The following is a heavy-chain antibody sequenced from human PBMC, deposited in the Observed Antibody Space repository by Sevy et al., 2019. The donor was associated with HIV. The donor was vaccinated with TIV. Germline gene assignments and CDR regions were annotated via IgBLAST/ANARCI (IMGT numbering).Heavy chain of an antibody. CDR3: ARDSGYSPYDYPGNY. CDR1: GFNFRTHA. D-gene: IGHD5-12*01. J-gene: IGHJ4*02. V-gene: IGHV3-30-3*01. CDR2: ISYAGDTK. Sequence: GESLKISCAASGFNFRTHAMHWVRHAPGRGLEWVAVISYAGDTKYNTESVKGRFTISRDNSKNTPFLQMNSLRPEDTAVYYCARDSGYSPYDYPGNYWGQGTLVTVSS.